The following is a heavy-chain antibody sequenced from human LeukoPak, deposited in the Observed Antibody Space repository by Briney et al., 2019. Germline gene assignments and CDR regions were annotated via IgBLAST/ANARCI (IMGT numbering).Heavy chain of an antibody. CDR3: ARSDIVATVNFDY. CDR1: GGTFSSYA. CDR2: IIPIFGTA. V-gene: IGHV1-69*05. Sequence: SVKVSCKASGGTFSSYASSWVRQAPGQGLEWMGGIIPIFGTANYAQKFQGRVTITTDESTSTAYMELSSLRSEDTAVYYCARSDIVATVNFDYWGQGTLVTVSS. J-gene: IGHJ4*02. D-gene: IGHD5-12*01.